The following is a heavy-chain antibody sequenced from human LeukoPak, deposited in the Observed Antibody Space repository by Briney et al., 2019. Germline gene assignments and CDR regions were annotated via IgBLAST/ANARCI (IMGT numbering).Heavy chain of an antibody. CDR3: AREAKVRGVSSGMDV. CDR2: IYHSGST. Sequence: GSLRLSCAASGFTFSSYAMSWVRQPPGKGLEWIGEIYHSGSTNYNPSLKSRVTISVDKSKNQCSLKLSSVTAADTAVYYCAREAKVRGVSSGMDVWGQGTTVTVSS. CDR1: GFTFSSYAM. V-gene: IGHV4-4*02. D-gene: IGHD3-10*01. J-gene: IGHJ6*02.